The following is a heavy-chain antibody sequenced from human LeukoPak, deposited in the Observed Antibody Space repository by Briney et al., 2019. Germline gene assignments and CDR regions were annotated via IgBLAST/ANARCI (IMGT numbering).Heavy chain of an antibody. V-gene: IGHV1-2*02. J-gene: IGHJ1*01. D-gene: IGHD6-19*01. CDR3: VRDEVAGTYFHH. CDR1: GYTFTGYY. Sequence: ASVKVSCKASGYTFTGYYMHWVRQAPGQGLEWMGWINPNSGGTNYAQKFQGRVTMTRDTSISTAYMDLSRLRSDDTAVFYCVRDEVAGTYFHHWGQGTLVTVSS. CDR2: INPNSGGT.